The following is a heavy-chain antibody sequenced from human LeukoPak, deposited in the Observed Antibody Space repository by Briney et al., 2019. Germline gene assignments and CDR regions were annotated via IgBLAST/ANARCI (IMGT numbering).Heavy chain of an antibody. V-gene: IGHV4-34*01. CDR2: IDHSGST. CDR1: GGSFSGYY. J-gene: IGHJ5*02. D-gene: IGHD3-10*01. Sequence: PSETLSLTCAVYGGSFSGYYWSWIRQPPGKGLEWIGDIDHSGSTNYNPSLKSRLTISVDTSKNQFSLKLHSVTAADTAVYYCARAPLWFGESMFDPWGQGTLVTVSS. CDR3: ARAPLWFGESMFDP.